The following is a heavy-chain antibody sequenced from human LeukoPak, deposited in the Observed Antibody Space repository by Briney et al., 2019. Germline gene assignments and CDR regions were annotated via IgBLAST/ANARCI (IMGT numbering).Heavy chain of an antibody. V-gene: IGHV1-2*02. CDR3: ARVSPNQLRYFDWLSNNWFDP. CDR2: INPNSGGT. D-gene: IGHD3-9*01. J-gene: IGHJ5*02. Sequence: GASVKVSCKASEYTFTGYYMHWVRQAPGQGLEWMGWINPNSGGTNYAQKFQGRVTMTRDTSISTAYMELSRLRSDDTAVYYCARVSPNQLRYFDWLSNNWFDPWGQGTLVTVSS. CDR1: EYTFTGYY.